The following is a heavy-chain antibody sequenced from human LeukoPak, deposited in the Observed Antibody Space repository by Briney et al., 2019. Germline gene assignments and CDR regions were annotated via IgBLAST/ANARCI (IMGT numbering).Heavy chain of an antibody. CDR3: ARDSRYCSSTSCYYYYYYGMDV. J-gene: IGHJ6*02. D-gene: IGHD2-2*01. CDR1: GGSISSYY. V-gene: IGHV4-59*01. Sequence: SETLSLTCTVSGGSISSYYWSWIRQPPGKGLEWIGYIYSSGSTNYNPSLKSRVTISVDTSKNQFSLKLSSVTAADTAVYYCARDSRYCSSTSCYYYYYYGMDVWGQGTTVTVSS. CDR2: IYSSGST.